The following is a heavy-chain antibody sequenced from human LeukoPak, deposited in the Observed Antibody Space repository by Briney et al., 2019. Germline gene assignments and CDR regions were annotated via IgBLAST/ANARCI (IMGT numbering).Heavy chain of an antibody. J-gene: IGHJ5*02. D-gene: IGHD6-13*01. CDR1: GFIFSSYW. CDR3: ARGSSSWYHVLDWFDP. V-gene: IGHV3-7*03. Sequence: GGSLRLSCAASGFIFSSYWMSWVRQAPGKGLEWVANIKQDGSEKYYVDSVKGRFTISRDNAKNSLYLQMNNLRAEVTAVYYCARGSSSWYHVLDWFDPWGQGTLVTVSS. CDR2: IKQDGSEK.